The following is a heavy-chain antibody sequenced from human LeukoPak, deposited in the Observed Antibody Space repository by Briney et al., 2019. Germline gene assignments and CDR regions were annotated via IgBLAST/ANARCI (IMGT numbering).Heavy chain of an antibody. Sequence: GGSLRLSCAASGFTVSSNYMSWVRQALGKGLEWVSVIYSGGSTYYADSVEGRFTISRDNSKNTLYLQMNSLRAEDTAVYYCARAGIAVAGKGLDYWGQGTLVTVSS. D-gene: IGHD6-19*01. V-gene: IGHV3-66*01. CDR2: IYSGGST. CDR3: ARAGIAVAGKGLDY. CDR1: GFTVSSNY. J-gene: IGHJ4*02.